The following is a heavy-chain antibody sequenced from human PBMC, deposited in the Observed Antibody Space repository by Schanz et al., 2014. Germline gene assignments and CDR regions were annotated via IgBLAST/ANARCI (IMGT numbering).Heavy chain of an antibody. CDR1: GFTFSGYA. J-gene: IGHJ5*02. V-gene: IGHV3-21*01. D-gene: IGHD3-16*01. CDR2: LSGGSSYI. CDR3: ARGRCFTCPDYWFAP. Sequence: EVQLVESGGGLVQPGGSLRLSCAASGFTFSGYAMSWVRQAPGKGLEWVSSLSGGSSYIFYADSVKGRFTISRDNARYSLYLEMNSLRAEDTAVYYCARGRCFTCPDYWFAPWGQGTLVTVSS.